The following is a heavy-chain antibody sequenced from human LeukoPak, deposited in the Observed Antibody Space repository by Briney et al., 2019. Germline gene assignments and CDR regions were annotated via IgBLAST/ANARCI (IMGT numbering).Heavy chain of an antibody. J-gene: IGHJ4*02. CDR3: ARESSYYSDSSGYYLHFDY. CDR1: GYTFTGHY. V-gene: IGHV1-2*06. Sequence: GASVKVSCKTSGYTFTGHYIHWVRQAPGQGLEWMGRVNPSTSATNYAQKFQGRVTMTRDTSITTAYMELSRLRSDDTAVYYCARESSYYSDSSGYYLHFDYWGQGTLATVSS. D-gene: IGHD3-22*01. CDR2: VNPSTSAT.